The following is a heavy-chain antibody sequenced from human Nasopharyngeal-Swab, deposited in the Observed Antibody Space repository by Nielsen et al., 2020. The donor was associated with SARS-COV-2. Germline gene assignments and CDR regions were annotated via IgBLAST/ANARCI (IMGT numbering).Heavy chain of an antibody. CDR3: ARGRNSVGGYFDF. CDR1: GDSMSGNY. J-gene: IGHJ4*02. V-gene: IGHV4-59*01. Sequence: SETLSLTCSFSGDSMSGNYWTWIRQPPGKGFEWIGFVTPSGSTKTNPSLSSRVTVSETTSKGKFFLTLTSVTAADTAVYYCARGRNSVGGYFDFWGQGMLVVVSA. D-gene: IGHD1-26*01. CDR2: VTPSGST.